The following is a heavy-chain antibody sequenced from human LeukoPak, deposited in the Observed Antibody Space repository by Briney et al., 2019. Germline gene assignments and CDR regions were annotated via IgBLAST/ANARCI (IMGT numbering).Heavy chain of an antibody. D-gene: IGHD2-21*01. CDR2: SNGDGSIT. CDR3: AGNSPGFDS. V-gene: IGHV3-74*01. J-gene: IGHJ4*02. CDR1: GFSISGYW. Sequence: PGGSLRLSCAASGFSISGYWMHWVRQAPGKGLVWVSRSNGDGSITAYADSVKGRFIISRDNAKNTLFLQMNSLRAEDTAVYYCAGNSPGFDSWGQGTLVTVSS.